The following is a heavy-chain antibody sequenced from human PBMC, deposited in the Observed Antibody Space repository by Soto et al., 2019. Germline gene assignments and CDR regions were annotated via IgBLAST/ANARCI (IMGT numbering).Heavy chain of an antibody. CDR3: XXXXDPGGYYYYGMDV. V-gene: IGHV1-69*05. CDR2: IIPIFGTA. J-gene: IGHJ6*02. Sequence: QVQLVQSGAEVKKPGSSVKVSCKASGGTFSSYAISWVRQAPGQGLEWMGGIIPIFGTADYAQKFQGRVXXXXXXXXXXXXXXXXXXXXXXXXXXXXXXXXDPGGYYYYGMDVWGQGTTVTVSS. CDR1: GGTFSSYA. D-gene: IGHD3-10*01.